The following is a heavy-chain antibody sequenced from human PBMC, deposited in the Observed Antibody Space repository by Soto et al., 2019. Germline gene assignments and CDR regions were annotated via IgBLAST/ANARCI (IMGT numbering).Heavy chain of an antibody. V-gene: IGHV4-39*01. CDR1: GGSISSSSYY. CDR3: ARHKKVTIFGVVTWFDP. Sequence: ETLSLTCTVSGGSISSSSYYWGWIRQPPGKGLEWIGSIYYSGSTYYNPSLKSRVTISVDTSKNQFSLKLSSVTAADTAVYYCARHKKVTIFGVVTWFDPWGQGTLVTVSS. J-gene: IGHJ5*02. CDR2: IYYSGST. D-gene: IGHD3-3*01.